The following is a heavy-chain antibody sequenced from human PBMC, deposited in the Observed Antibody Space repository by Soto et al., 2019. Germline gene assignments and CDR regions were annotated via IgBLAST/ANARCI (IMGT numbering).Heavy chain of an antibody. Sequence: HPGGSLRLSCSASGFTFSSYAMHWVRQAPGKGLEYVSAISSNGGSTYYADSVKGRFTISRDNSKNTLYLQMSSLRAEDTAVYYCVKDPGLVVVAAKGHDAFDIWGQGTMVTVSS. D-gene: IGHD2-15*01. CDR1: GFTFSSYA. V-gene: IGHV3-64D*06. CDR3: VKDPGLVVVAAKGHDAFDI. J-gene: IGHJ3*02. CDR2: ISSNGGST.